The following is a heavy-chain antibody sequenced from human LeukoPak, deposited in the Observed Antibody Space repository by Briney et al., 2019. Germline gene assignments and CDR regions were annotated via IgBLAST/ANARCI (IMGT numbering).Heavy chain of an antibody. CDR3: AKDRYRMVRGVEFDY. CDR2: ISGSGGST. J-gene: IGHJ4*02. CDR1: GFTFSSYA. Sequence: GGSLRLSCAASGFTFSSYAMSWVRQAPGKGLEWVSAISGSGGSTYYADSVKGGFTTSRDNTKNTLYLQMNSLRAEDTAVYYCAKDRYRMVRGVEFDYWGQGTLVTVSS. D-gene: IGHD3-10*01. V-gene: IGHV3-23*01.